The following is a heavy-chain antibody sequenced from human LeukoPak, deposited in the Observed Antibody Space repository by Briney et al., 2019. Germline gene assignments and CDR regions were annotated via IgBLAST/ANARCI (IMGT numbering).Heavy chain of an antibody. J-gene: IGHJ4*02. CDR1: GFTFSSYA. CDR3: ARDLSVLIPLGYFDY. V-gene: IGHV3-30-3*01. D-gene: IGHD3-3*01. Sequence: TGGSLRLSCAASGFTFSSYAMHWVRQAPGKGLEWVAAISYDGSNKYYADSVKGRFTISRDNSKNTLYLQMNSLRAEDTAVYYCARDLSVLIPLGYFDYWGQGTLVTVSS. CDR2: ISYDGSNK.